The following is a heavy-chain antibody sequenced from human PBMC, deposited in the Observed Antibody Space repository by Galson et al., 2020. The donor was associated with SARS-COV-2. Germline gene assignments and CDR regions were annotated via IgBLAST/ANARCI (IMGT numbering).Heavy chain of an antibody. CDR3: ARVHPLGGGGSYFDS. Sequence: GGSLRLSCVASGFTFSSYWMHWVRQAPGRGLVWVSRINRDESRTEYADSVQGRFTISRDNAKSTLYLQMNSLRAEDTALYYCARVHPLGGGGSYFDSWGQGVLVTVSS. CDR1: GFTFSSYW. D-gene: IGHD1-1*01. J-gene: IGHJ4*02. CDR2: INRDESRT. V-gene: IGHV3-74*03.